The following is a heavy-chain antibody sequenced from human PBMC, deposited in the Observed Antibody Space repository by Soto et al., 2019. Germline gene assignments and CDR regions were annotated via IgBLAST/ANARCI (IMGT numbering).Heavy chain of an antibody. CDR1: GYTLTELS. J-gene: IGHJ3*02. CDR3: ATDPDYYDSPPAI. CDR2: FDPEDGET. Sequence: VKVSCKVSGYTLTELSMHWVRQAPGKGLEWMGGFDPEDGETIYAQKFQGRVTMTEDTSTDTAYMELSSLRSEDTAVYYCATDPDYYDSPPAIWGQGTMVTVSS. V-gene: IGHV1-24*01. D-gene: IGHD3-22*01.